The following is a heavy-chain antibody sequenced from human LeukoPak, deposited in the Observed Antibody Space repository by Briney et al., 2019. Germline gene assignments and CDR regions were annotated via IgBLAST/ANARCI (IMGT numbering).Heavy chain of an antibody. CDR2: ISSSGGTI. CDR1: GFTFSDYH. V-gene: IGHV3-11*04. CDR3: ARDLGVCGGDCYPPGY. Sequence: GGSLRLSCAASGFTFSDYHMSWIRQAPGKGLEWVSYISSSGGTISYANSVKGRFTISRDNAKNSLYLQMNSLRAEDTAVYYCARDLGVCGGDCYPPGYWGQGTLVTVSS. D-gene: IGHD2-21*02. J-gene: IGHJ4*02.